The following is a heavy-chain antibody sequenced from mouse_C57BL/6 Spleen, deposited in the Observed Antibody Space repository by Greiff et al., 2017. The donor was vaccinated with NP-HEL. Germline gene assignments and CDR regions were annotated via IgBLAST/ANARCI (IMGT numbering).Heavy chain of an antibody. V-gene: IGHV3-6*01. CDR2: ISYDGSN. J-gene: IGHJ3*01. CDR3: AAGVPFAY. CDR1: GYSITSGYY. Sequence: EVQLQQSGPGLVKPSQSLSLTCSVTGYSITSGYYWNWIRQFPGNKLEWMGYISYDGSNNYNPSLKNRISITRDTSKNQFFLKLNSVTTEDTATYYCAAGVPFAYWGQGTLVTVSA. D-gene: IGHD4-1*01.